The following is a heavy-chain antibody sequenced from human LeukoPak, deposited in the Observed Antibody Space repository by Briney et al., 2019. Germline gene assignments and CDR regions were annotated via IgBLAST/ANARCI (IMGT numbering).Heavy chain of an antibody. Sequence: PGGSLRLSCAASGFSFTSYDMSWVCQAPGKGLEWVSAISGSGGSAYYADSVKGRFTISRDNSKNTMYLQMNSLRAEDTAVYYCAKDGYCSSTSCYPAPYWGQGTLVTVSS. V-gene: IGHV3-23*01. CDR1: GFSFTSYD. CDR2: ISGSGGSA. CDR3: AKDGYCSSTSCYPAPY. D-gene: IGHD2-2*01. J-gene: IGHJ4*02.